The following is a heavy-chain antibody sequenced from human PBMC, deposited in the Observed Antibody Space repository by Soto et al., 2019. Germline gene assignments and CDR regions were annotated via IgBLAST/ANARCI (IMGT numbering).Heavy chain of an antibody. CDR3: GRGRSGQIVVFY. CDR1: GGTFSSYA. CDR2: IIPIFGTA. J-gene: IGHJ4*02. V-gene: IGHV1-69*06. Sequence: SVKVSCKASGGTFSSYAISWVRQAPGQGLEWMGGIIPIFGTANYAQKFQGRVTITADKSTSTAYMELSSLRSEDTAVYYCGRGRSGQIVVFYWGQGTPVTVSS. D-gene: IGHD1-26*01.